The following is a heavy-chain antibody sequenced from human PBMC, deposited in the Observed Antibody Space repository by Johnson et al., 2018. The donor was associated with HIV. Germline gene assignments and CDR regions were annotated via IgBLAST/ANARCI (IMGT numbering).Heavy chain of an antibody. J-gene: IGHJ3*02. CDR3: MLMTHAEKAFDI. CDR2: IYSGGST. D-gene: IGHD2-8*01. Sequence: MLLVESGGGLVQPGGSLRLSCAASGFTVSSNYMSWVRQAPGKGLEWVSVIYSGGSTYYADSVKGRFTISRDNSKNTLYLQMNSLRAEDTAVYYCMLMTHAEKAFDIWGQGTMVTVSS. V-gene: IGHV3-66*01. CDR1: GFTVSSNY.